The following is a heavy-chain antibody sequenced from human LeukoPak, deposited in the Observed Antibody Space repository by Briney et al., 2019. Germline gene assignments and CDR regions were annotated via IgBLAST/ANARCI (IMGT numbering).Heavy chain of an antibody. CDR2: IWYDGSNK. Sequence: GRSLRLSCAASGFTFSSYGMHWVRQAPGKGLEWVAVIWYDGSNKYYADSVKGRFTISRDNSKNTLYLQMNSLRAEDTAVYYCAKLYNIVATKPLDYWGQGTLVTVSS. CDR1: GFTFSSYG. D-gene: IGHD5-12*01. V-gene: IGHV3-33*06. J-gene: IGHJ4*02. CDR3: AKLYNIVATKPLDY.